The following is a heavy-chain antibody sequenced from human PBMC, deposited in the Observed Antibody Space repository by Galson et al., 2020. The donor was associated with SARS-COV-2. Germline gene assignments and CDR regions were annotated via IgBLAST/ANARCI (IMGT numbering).Heavy chain of an antibody. D-gene: IGHD3-10*01. V-gene: IGHV1-18*01. CDR1: GYTFINIG. Sequence: ASVKVSYEASGYTFINIGITCVRQAPGQELEWMGWIATHNGDTNYAQTFRGRISMTADTSTSKAYMELRSLRSDDTAMYYCARGPDRYFGAGSYYAFGYWGQGALVTVSS. CDR2: IATHNGDT. J-gene: IGHJ4*02. CDR3: ARGPDRYFGAGSYYAFGY.